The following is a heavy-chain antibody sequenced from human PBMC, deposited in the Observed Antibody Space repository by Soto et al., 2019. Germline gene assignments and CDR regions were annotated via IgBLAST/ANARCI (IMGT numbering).Heavy chain of an antibody. CDR1: GYSFTSYW. D-gene: IGHD1-1*01. CDR2: IYPGDSDT. J-gene: IGHJ3*02. Sequence: GESLKISCKGSGYSFTSYWIGWVRQMPGKGLEWMGIIYPGDSDTRYSPSFQGQVTISADKSISTAYLEWSSLKASDTAMYYCARRTAREISRYHAFDIWGQGTMVTVSS. CDR3: ARRTAREISRYHAFDI. V-gene: IGHV5-51*01.